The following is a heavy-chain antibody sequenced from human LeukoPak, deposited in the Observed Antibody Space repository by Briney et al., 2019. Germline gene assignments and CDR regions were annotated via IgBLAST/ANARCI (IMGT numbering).Heavy chain of an antibody. D-gene: IGHD5-18*01. Sequence: ASVKVSCKASGYTFTGYYMHWVRQAPGQGLEWVGWISVYNGKTNYAQKFQGRVTMTTDTSTSTAYIELRSLRSDDTAVYYCARRNVDTANDYFDYWGQGTLVTVSS. CDR3: ARRNVDTANDYFDY. CDR1: GYTFTGYY. CDR2: ISVYNGKT. V-gene: IGHV1-18*04. J-gene: IGHJ4*02.